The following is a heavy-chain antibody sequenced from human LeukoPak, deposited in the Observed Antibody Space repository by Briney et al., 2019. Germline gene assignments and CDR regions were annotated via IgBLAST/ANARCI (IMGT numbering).Heavy chain of an antibody. V-gene: IGHV3-21*01. Sequence: PGGSLRLSCAASGFTFSTYSMNWVRQAPGKGLEWVSSISGSSIYIYYADSVKGRFTISRDSAKNSLYLQMNSLRAEDTAVYYCARDPPYYDSSGYYYDYWGQGTLVIVSS. J-gene: IGHJ4*02. D-gene: IGHD3-22*01. CDR3: ARDPPYYDSSGYYYDY. CDR2: ISGSSIYI. CDR1: GFTFSTYS.